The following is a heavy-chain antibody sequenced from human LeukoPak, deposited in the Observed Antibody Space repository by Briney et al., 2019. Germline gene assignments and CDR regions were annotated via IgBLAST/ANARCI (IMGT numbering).Heavy chain of an antibody. CDR2: ISNSGYT. CDR1: GGSISDDY. Sequence: SETLSLTCTVSGGSISDDYLSWIRQPPGKGLELIGFISNSGYTNYNPSLRSRVTLSVDMSKNQYSLKVTSVTAADTAVYYCAAGHIAVAGIDYWGQGTLVTVSS. J-gene: IGHJ4*02. V-gene: IGHV4-59*01. D-gene: IGHD6-19*01. CDR3: AAGHIAVAGIDY.